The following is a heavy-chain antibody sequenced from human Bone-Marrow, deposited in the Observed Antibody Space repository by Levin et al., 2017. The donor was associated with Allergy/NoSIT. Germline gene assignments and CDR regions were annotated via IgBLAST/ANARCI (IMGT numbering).Heavy chain of an antibody. CDR1: GFTVGSNY. CDR3: ARGGTYDILTDGYYYMDV. D-gene: IGHD3-9*01. J-gene: IGHJ6*03. CDR2: IFSGGGT. Sequence: QSGGSLRLSCAASGFTVGSNYMNWVRQAPGKGLEWVSVIFSGGGTYYADSVKGRFTISRDNFKNTVYLQVNSLRPDDTAVYFCARGGTYDILTDGYYYMDVWGKGTTVTVSS. V-gene: IGHV3-66*02.